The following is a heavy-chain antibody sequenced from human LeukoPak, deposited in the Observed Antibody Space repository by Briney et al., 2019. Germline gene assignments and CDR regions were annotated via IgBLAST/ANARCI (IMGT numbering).Heavy chain of an antibody. Sequence: SVKVSCKASGYTFTSYYMHWVRQAPGQGLEWMGGIIPIFGTANYAQKFQGRVTITTDESTSTAYMELSSLRSEDTAVYYCARSVGTAAGYDFWSGYWGSFDYWGQGTLVTVSS. D-gene: IGHD3-3*01. J-gene: IGHJ4*02. V-gene: IGHV1-69*05. CDR2: IIPIFGTA. CDR3: ARSVGTAAGYDFWSGYWGSFDY. CDR1: GYTFTSYY.